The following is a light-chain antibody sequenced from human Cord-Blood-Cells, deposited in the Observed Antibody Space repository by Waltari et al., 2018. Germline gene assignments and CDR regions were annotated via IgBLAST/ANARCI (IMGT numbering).Light chain of an antibody. CDR1: SSNIGSNT. V-gene: IGLV1-44*01. Sequence: QSVLTQPPSASGTPGPRVPISCSGSSSNIGSNTVNWYQQLPGTAPKLLIYRNNQRPSGVPDRFSGSKSGTSASLAISGLQSEDEADYYCAAWDDSLNGPVFGGGTKLTVL. CDR2: RNN. CDR3: AAWDDSLNGPV. J-gene: IGLJ3*02.